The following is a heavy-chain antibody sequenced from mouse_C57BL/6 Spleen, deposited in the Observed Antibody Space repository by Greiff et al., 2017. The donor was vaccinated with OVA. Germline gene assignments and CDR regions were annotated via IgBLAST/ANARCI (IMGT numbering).Heavy chain of an antibody. D-gene: IGHD2-4*01. CDR3: AREDYDGYFDV. Sequence: DVMLVESGGGLVKPGGSLKLSCAASGFTFSDYGMHWVRQAPEKGLEWVAYISSGSSTIYYAETVKGRFTITRDNAKNTLFLQMTSLRSEDTAMYYCAREDYDGYFDVWGTGTTVTVSA. V-gene: IGHV5-17*01. J-gene: IGHJ1*03. CDR1: GFTFSDYG. CDR2: ISSGSSTI.